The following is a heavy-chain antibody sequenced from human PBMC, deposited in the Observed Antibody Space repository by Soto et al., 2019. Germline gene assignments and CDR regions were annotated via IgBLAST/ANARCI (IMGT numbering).Heavy chain of an antibody. Sequence: QVQLVQSGAEVKKPGASVKVSCKASGYTFTGYYMHWVRQAPGQGLEWMGWINPNSGGTNYAQKFQGWVTMTRDTSSSTAYMELSRLRSDDTAVYYCARDPGYGSGSYYDYWGQGTLVTVSS. J-gene: IGHJ4*02. CDR3: ARDPGYGSGSYYDY. CDR2: INPNSGGT. CDR1: GYTFTGYY. D-gene: IGHD3-10*01. V-gene: IGHV1-2*04.